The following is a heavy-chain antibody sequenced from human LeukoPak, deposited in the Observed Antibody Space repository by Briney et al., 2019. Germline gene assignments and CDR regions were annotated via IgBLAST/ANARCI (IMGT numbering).Heavy chain of an antibody. D-gene: IGHD3-9*01. CDR1: GFTFSSYW. CDR3: AKDLARGRYFDWLLPGTDY. J-gene: IGHJ4*02. CDR2: INSDGSGT. V-gene: IGHV3-74*01. Sequence: GGPLRLSCAASGFTFSSYWMHWVRQAPGKGLVWVSRINSDGSGTTYADSVKGRFTISRDNAKNSLYLQMNSLRAEDTALYYCAKDLARGRYFDWLLPGTDYWGQGTLVTVSS.